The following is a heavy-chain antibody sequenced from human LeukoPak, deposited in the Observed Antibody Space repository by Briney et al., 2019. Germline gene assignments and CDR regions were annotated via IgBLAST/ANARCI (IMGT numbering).Heavy chain of an antibody. CDR1: GYSISSGYY. CDR2: IYHSGST. CDR3: ARDPSRRDGYNSDY. V-gene: IGHV4-38-2*02. Sequence: SETLSLTCTVSGYSISSGYYWGWIRQPPGRGLEWIGSIYHSGSTYYNPSLESRVTISVDTSKNQFSLKLSSVTAADTAVYYCARDPSRRDGYNSDYWGQGTLVTVSS. D-gene: IGHD5-24*01. J-gene: IGHJ4*02.